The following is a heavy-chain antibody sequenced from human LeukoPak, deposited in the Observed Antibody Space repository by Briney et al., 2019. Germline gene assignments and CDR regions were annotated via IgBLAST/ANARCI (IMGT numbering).Heavy chain of an antibody. CDR3: ARDRPKPGYSSGWGLGDYYYYYGMDV. J-gene: IGHJ6*02. V-gene: IGHV1-18*01. CDR2: ISAYNGNT. D-gene: IGHD6-19*01. CDR1: GYTFTSYG. Sequence: GASVKVSCKASGYTFTSYGISWVRQAPGQGLEWMGWISAYNGNTNYSHKLQGRVTMTTDTSTSTAYMELRSLRSDDTAVYYCARDRPKPGYSSGWGLGDYYYYYGMDVWGQGTTVTVSS.